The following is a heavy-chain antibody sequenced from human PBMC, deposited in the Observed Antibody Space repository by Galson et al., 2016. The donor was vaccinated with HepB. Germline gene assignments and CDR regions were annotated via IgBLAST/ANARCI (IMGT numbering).Heavy chain of an antibody. CDR1: GFPFSIYA. Sequence: SLRLSCAASGFPFSIYAMHWFRQAPGKGLEWVSTIATAINAENTHYADSVNGRFTISRDDHNSILYVQMSSLRAEDTAVYYCAKDYDSSGHYEGDWGQGTLVTVSP. J-gene: IGHJ4*02. D-gene: IGHD3-22*01. CDR2: IATAINAENT. V-gene: IGHV3-23*01. CDR3: AKDYDSSGHYEGD.